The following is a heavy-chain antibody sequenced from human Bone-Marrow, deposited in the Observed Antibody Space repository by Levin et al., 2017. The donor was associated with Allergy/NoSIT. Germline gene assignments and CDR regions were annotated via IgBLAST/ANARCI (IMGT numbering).Heavy chain of an antibody. CDR3: ARHAGDRGGAFDI. CDR1: GGSISAYY. J-gene: IGHJ3*02. Sequence: GSLRLSCTVSGGSISAYYWSWIRQPPGKGLEWIGHIYYSGSITYNPSLKSRVTISLDTSKNQSPLRLTSVTAADTAVYYCARHAGDRGGAFDIWGPGTMVTVSS. V-gene: IGHV4-59*08. D-gene: IGHD7-27*01. CDR2: IYYSGSI.